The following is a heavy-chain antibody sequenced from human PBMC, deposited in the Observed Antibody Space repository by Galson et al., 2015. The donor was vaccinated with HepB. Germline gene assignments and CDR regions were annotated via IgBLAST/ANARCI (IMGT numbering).Heavy chain of an antibody. D-gene: IGHD3-9*01. CDR3: ARGYDILASLYLSDY. Sequence: SVKVSCRASGYIFTNYYIHWVRQAPGQGLAWMGIINPSAGSTSYSQKFQGRITMTRDTSTSTVYMELSSLRSEDTAVYYCARGYDILASLYLSDYWGQGTLVTVSS. J-gene: IGHJ4*02. V-gene: IGHV1-46*03. CDR2: INPSAGST. CDR1: GYIFTNYY.